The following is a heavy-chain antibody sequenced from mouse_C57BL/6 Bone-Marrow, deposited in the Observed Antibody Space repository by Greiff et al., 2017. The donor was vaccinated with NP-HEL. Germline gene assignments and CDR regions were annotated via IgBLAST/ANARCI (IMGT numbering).Heavy chain of an antibody. V-gene: IGHV1-81*01. J-gene: IGHJ1*03. D-gene: IGHD3-3*01. Sequence: VQLQQSGAELARPGASVKLSCKASGYTFTSYGIRGVKQRTGQGLEWIGEIYPRSGNTYYNEQFKGKATLTADKSSSTAYMELRSLTSEDSAVYFCARWGDGYFDVWGTGTTVTVSS. CDR1: GYTFTSYG. CDR3: ARWGDGYFDV. CDR2: IYPRSGNT.